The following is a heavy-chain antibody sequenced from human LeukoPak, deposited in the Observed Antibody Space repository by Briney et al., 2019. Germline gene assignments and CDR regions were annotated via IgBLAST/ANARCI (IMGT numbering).Heavy chain of an antibody. Sequence: GGSLRLSCAASGFPFTNYWMLWVRQAPGKRPEWVANINEGGSETNYVDSVRGRFTISRDNAKISLYLQMNNLTDEDTAVYYCAIYRKARTWDPRFDYWGQGALVTVSS. D-gene: IGHD1-14*01. V-gene: IGHV3-7*01. CDR3: AIYRKARTWDPRFDY. CDR1: GFPFTNYW. J-gene: IGHJ4*02. CDR2: INEGGSET.